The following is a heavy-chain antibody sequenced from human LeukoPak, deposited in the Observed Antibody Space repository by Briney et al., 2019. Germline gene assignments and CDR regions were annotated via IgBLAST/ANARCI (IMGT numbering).Heavy chain of an antibody. V-gene: IGHV1-24*01. CDR3: ATVLHYTSCYRD. Sequence: ASVKVSCKVSGYTLTELPMHWVRQAPGKGLEWMGGFDPEDGETIYAQKFQGRVTMTEDTSTDTAYMELSSLRSEDTAVYYCATVLHYTSCYRDWGQGTLVTVSS. CDR1: GYTLTELP. D-gene: IGHD2-2*01. CDR2: FDPEDGET. J-gene: IGHJ4*02.